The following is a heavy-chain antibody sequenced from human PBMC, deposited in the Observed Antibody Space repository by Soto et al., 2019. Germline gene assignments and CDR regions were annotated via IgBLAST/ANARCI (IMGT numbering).Heavy chain of an antibody. D-gene: IGHD5-18*01. CDR3: ARMPGDTTIFNTYCGY. Sequence: SGPTLVNPTQTLTLTCTFSGFSLSTSGMRASWIRQPPGKALEWLARIDWDDDKFYSTSLKTRLTISKDTSKNQVVLTMTNMDHFDTATYDCARMPGDTTIFNTYCGYIGQLNLVTVSS. CDR1: GFSLSTSGMR. CDR2: IDWDDDK. V-gene: IGHV2-70*04. J-gene: IGHJ4*02.